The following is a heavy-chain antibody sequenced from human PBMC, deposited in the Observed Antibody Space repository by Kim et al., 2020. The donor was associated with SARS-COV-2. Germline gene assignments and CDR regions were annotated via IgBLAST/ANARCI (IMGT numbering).Heavy chain of an antibody. CDR2: ISSSSSYI. D-gene: IGHD6-13*01. Sequence: GGSLRLSCAASGFTFSSYSMNWVRQAPGKGLEWVSSISSSSSYIYYADSVKGRFTISRDNAKNSLYLQMNSLRAEDTAVYYCARPGYSSSWYDDYWGQGTLVTVSS. CDR1: GFTFSSYS. J-gene: IGHJ4*02. CDR3: ARPGYSSSWYDDY. V-gene: IGHV3-21*01.